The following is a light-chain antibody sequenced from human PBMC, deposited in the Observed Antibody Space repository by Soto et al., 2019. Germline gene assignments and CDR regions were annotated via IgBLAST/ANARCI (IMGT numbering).Light chain of an antibody. CDR3: QLYGSSTLYT. Sequence: EIVLTQSPGTLSLSPGERATHSCRASQSVTSNYSAWYQQKPGQAPRLLIFGSYRRATGIPDRFSGSGSGTEFTLTINRLEPEDFVVYYCQLYGSSTLYTFGQGTK. CDR2: GSY. V-gene: IGKV3-20*01. J-gene: IGKJ2*01. CDR1: QSVTSNY.